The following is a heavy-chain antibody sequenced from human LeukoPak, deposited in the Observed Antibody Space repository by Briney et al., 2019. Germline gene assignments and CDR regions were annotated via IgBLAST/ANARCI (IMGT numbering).Heavy chain of an antibody. CDR3: ARLWARAFDI. CDR1: GYSFTTYW. V-gene: IGHV5-51*01. J-gene: IGHJ3*02. D-gene: IGHD3-10*01. CDR2: IYLGDSDT. Sequence: GESLKISRKGSGYSFTTYWIGWVRQMPGKGLEWMGFIYLGDSDTRYSPSFQGQVTISADKSISTAYLQWSSLKASDTATYYCARLWARAFDIWGQGTMVTVSS.